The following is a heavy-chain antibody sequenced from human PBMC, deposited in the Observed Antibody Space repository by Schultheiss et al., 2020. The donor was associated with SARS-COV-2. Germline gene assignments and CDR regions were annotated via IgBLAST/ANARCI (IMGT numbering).Heavy chain of an antibody. CDR1: GGSISSYF. V-gene: IGHV4-4*07. J-gene: IGHJ4*02. CDR2: IYSSGST. CDR3: ARCVLGQWLIRGLDYFDY. D-gene: IGHD6-19*01. Sequence: GSLRLSCTVSGGSISSYFWSWIRQPAEKGLEWIGRIYSSGSTNYNPSLKSRVTMSVDTSKNQFSLKLSSVTAADTAVYYCARCVLGQWLIRGLDYFDYWGQGTLVTVSS.